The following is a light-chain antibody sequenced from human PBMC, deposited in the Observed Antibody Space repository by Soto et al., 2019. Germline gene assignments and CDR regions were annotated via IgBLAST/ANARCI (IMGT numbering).Light chain of an antibody. CDR2: EDS. Sequence: SALAEAACVCGSPGQSITISCARSSNDVGGYNLVSWYQHHPGKAPKLILYEDSQRPSGVSYRFSGSKSGNTASLTISGLQPEDEADYHCCTYAGGSSYVFGTGTKVTV. CDR1: SNDVGGYNL. V-gene: IGLV2-23*01. J-gene: IGLJ1*01. CDR3: CTYAGGSSYV.